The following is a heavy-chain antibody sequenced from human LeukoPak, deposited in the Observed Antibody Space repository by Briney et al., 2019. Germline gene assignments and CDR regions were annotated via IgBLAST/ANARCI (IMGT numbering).Heavy chain of an antibody. CDR3: ARRDVVVPAASDAFDI. CDR1: GYSFTSYW. D-gene: IGHD2-2*01. V-gene: IGHV5-51*01. J-gene: IGHJ3*02. Sequence: GESLKISCKGSGYSFTSYWIGWVRQMPGKGLEWMGVIYPGDSDTRYSPSFQGQVTISADKSISTAYLQWSSLKASDTAMYYCARRDVVVPAASDAFDIWGQGTMVTASS. CDR2: IYPGDSDT.